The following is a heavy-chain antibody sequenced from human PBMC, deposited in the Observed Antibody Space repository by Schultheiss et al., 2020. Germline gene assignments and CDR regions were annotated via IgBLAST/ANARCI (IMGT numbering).Heavy chain of an antibody. D-gene: IGHD6-25*01. J-gene: IGHJ4*02. V-gene: IGHV4-30-4*01. CDR3: ARLRTAAGFDS. CDR2: IYYSGST. Sequence: SETLSLTCTVSGGSISSGDYYWSWIRQPPGKGLEWIGYIYYSGSTNYNPSLKSRVTISVDVPQNQFSLKMSSVTAADTAVYYCARLRTAAGFDSWGQGTLVTVSS. CDR1: GGSISSGDYY.